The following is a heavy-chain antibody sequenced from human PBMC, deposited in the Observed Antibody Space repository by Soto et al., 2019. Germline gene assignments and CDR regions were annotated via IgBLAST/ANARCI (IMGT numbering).Heavy chain of an antibody. J-gene: IGHJ5*02. CDR3: ANDIVGVGAVRVERWFDA. Sequence: PGGSLRLSCSASGFTFSSYAMSWVRQAQGKGLEWVSAISGSGGSTYYADSVKGRFTISRDSSTNTLYLQMNSLRAEATAVFYFANDIVGVGAVRVERWFDAWGQGTLVTVSS. V-gene: IGHV3-23*01. CDR1: GFTFSSYA. D-gene: IGHD2-15*01. CDR2: ISGSGGST.